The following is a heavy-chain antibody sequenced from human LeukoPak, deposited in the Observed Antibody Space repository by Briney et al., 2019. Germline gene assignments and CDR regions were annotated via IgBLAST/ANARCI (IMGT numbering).Heavy chain of an antibody. CDR1: GGSFSGYY. CDR3: ARHTMVRGVIIGPVDY. Sequence: KPSETLSLTCAVYGGSFSGYYWSWIRQPPGKGLEWIGEINHSGSTNYNPSLKSRVTISVDTSKNQFSLRLSSVTAADTAVYYCARHTMVRGVIIGPVDYWGQGTLVTVSS. CDR2: INHSGST. D-gene: IGHD3-10*01. J-gene: IGHJ4*02. V-gene: IGHV4-34*01.